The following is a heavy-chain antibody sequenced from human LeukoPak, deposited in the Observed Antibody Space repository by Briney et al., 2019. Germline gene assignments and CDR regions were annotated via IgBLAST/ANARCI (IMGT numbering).Heavy chain of an antibody. V-gene: IGHV3-74*01. J-gene: IGHJ4*02. CDR3: ARGRPHGNDY. CDR1: GFTFSSSW. CDR2: IASDGSST. Sequence: GGSLRLSCAVSGFTFSSSWRHWVRQAPGKGLVWVSRIASDGSSTTYADSVKGRFSISRDNAKNTLYLQMNSLRVEDTAVYYCARGRPHGNDYWGQGTLVTVSS. D-gene: IGHD4-23*01.